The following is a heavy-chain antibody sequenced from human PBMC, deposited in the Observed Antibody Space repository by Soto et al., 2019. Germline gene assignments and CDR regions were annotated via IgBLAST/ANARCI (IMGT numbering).Heavy chain of an antibody. CDR1: DDSISSRSYY. D-gene: IGHD6-6*01. V-gene: IGHV4-39*01. CDR2: IXXSXXX. Sequence: SETLSLTCTVSDDSISSRSYYWGWIRQPPGKGLXWIXXIXXSXXXXXNXXLKSRVTISVDTSKNQFSLKLSSVTAAETAVYYCARALAARYYGMDVWGQGTTVTVSS. CDR3: ARALAARYYGMDV. J-gene: IGHJ6*02.